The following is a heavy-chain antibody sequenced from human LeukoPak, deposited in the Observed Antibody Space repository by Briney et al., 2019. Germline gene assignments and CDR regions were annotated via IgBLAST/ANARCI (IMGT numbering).Heavy chain of an antibody. Sequence: SETLSLTCTVSGGSISSYYWSWIRQPPGKGLEWIGYIYYSGSTNYNPSLKSRVTMSVDTSKNQFSLKLSSVTAADTAVYYCARASGSGSYRGAFDIWGQGTMVTVSS. V-gene: IGHV4-59*01. CDR2: IYYSGST. CDR1: GGSISSYY. D-gene: IGHD1-26*01. J-gene: IGHJ3*02. CDR3: ARASGSGSYRGAFDI.